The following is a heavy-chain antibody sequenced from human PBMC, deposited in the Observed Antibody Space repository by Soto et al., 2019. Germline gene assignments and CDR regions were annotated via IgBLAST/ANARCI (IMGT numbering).Heavy chain of an antibody. Sequence: GGSLRLSCAASGFTFSSYGMHWVRQAPGKGLEWVAVIWYDGSNKYYADSVKGRFTISRDNSKNTLYLQMNSLRAEDTAVYYCARSGVPAAITYYYGMDVWGQGTTVTVSS. CDR1: GFTFSSYG. V-gene: IGHV3-33*01. J-gene: IGHJ6*02. D-gene: IGHD2-2*01. CDR3: ARSGVPAAITYYYGMDV. CDR2: IWYDGSNK.